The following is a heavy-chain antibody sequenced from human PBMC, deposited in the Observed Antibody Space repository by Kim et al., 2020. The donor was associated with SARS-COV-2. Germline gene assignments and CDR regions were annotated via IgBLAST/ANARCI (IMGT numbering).Heavy chain of an antibody. D-gene: IGHD3-10*01. V-gene: IGHV3-74*01. J-gene: IGHJ6*02. CDR1: GFTFSSYW. CDR2: INSDGSST. Sequence: GGSLRLSCAASGFTFSSYWMHWVRQAPGKGLVWVSRINSDGSSTSYADSVKGRFTISRDNAKNTLYLQMNSLRAEDTAVYYCARVGYGLYYYYYGMDVWGQGTTVTVSS. CDR3: ARVGYGLYYYYYGMDV.